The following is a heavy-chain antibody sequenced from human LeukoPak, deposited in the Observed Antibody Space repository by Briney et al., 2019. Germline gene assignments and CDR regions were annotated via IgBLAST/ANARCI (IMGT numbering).Heavy chain of an antibody. V-gene: IGHV1-46*01. CDR1: GYTFTSYY. J-gene: IGHJ4*02. Sequence: ASVKVSCKASGYTFTSYYMHWVRQAPGQGLEWMGIINPSGGSTSYAQKFQGRVTMTRDMSTSTVYMELSSLRSEDTAVYYCARGLFIYDYVWGSYRYGFDYWGQGTLVTVSS. CDR3: ARGLFIYDYVWGSYRYGFDY. CDR2: INPSGGST. D-gene: IGHD3-16*02.